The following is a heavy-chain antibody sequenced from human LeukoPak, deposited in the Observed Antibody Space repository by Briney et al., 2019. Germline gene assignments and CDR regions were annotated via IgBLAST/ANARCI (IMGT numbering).Heavy chain of an antibody. CDR1: GFTFSMSW. CDR2: INGDTSEI. V-gene: IGHV3-7*04. CDR3: LRAHHPGGWFDP. Sequence: GGSLRLSCAASGFTFSMSWMTWVRQAPGKGLEWVASINGDTSEIHYVDSVKGRFTISRDNTKDSLYLQMNSLTAEDTAMYYCLRAHHPGGWFDPWGQGTLVTVSS. J-gene: IGHJ5*02. D-gene: IGHD3-10*01.